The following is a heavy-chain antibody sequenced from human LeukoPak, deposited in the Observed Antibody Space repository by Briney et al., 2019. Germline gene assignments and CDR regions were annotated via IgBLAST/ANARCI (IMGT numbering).Heavy chain of an antibody. CDR3: ATVRDIVVGGGPYYFDY. V-gene: IGHV1-2*02. J-gene: IGHJ4*02. CDR1: GYTFIGYY. CDR2: TNPHNGDT. D-gene: IGHD2-15*01. Sequence: GASVKVSCKASGYTFIGYYLHWVRQAPGQGLEWMGWTNPHNGDTNYAQKFQGRVTMTRDTSITTAYMELSRLKSDDTAVYYCATVRDIVVGGGPYYFDYWGQGTLVTVSS.